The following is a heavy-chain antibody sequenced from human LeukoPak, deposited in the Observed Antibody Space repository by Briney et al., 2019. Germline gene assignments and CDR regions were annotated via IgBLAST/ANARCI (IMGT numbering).Heavy chain of an antibody. CDR1: GFTYSSYW. Sequence: GGSLRLSCAASGFTYSSYWMHWVRQAPGKGLVWVSRINSDGSSTSYADAVKGRFTISRDNARNTLYLQMSSLRVEDTAVYYCASLSGSHIDDAFDIWGQGTMVTVSS. CDR2: INSDGSST. D-gene: IGHD1-26*01. V-gene: IGHV3-74*01. CDR3: ASLSGSHIDDAFDI. J-gene: IGHJ3*02.